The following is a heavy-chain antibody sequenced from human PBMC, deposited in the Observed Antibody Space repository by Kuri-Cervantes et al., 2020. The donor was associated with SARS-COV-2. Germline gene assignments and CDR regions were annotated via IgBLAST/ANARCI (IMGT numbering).Heavy chain of an antibody. CDR2: ISWNSGSI. D-gene: IGHD3-10*01. CDR3: ASELLWFGEC. V-gene: IGHV3-9*01. Sequence: SLKISCAASGFTFDDYAMHWVRQAPGKGLEWVSGISWNSGSIGYADSVKGRFTISRDNSKNTLYLQMNSLRAEDTAVYYCASELLWFGECWGQGTLVTVSS. CDR1: GFTFDDYA. J-gene: IGHJ4*02.